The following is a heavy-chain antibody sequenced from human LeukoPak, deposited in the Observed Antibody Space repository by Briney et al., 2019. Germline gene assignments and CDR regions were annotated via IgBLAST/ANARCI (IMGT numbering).Heavy chain of an antibody. Sequence: SQTLSLTCTVSGGSISSGDYYWSWIRQPPGKGLEWIGYIYYSGSTYYNPSLKSRVTISVDASKNQFSLKLSSVTAADTAVYYCARGKFPTGRAFDIWGQGTMVTVSS. CDR3: ARGKFPTGRAFDI. J-gene: IGHJ3*02. CDR2: IYYSGST. D-gene: IGHD1-14*01. CDR1: GGSISSGDYY. V-gene: IGHV4-30-4*01.